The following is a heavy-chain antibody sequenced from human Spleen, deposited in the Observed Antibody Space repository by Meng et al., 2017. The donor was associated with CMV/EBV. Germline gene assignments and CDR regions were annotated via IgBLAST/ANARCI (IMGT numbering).Heavy chain of an antibody. Sequence: GESLKISCAASGFTFSSYAMSWVRQAPGKGLEWVSAISGSGGSTYYADSVKGRFTISRDNSKNTLYLQMNSLRAEDTAVYYCARGASLYCTSNRCFIVGFDPWGQGTLVTVSS. CDR3: ARGASLYCTSNRCFIVGFDP. V-gene: IGHV3-23*01. D-gene: IGHD2-2*01. CDR1: GFTFSSYA. CDR2: ISGSGGST. J-gene: IGHJ5*02.